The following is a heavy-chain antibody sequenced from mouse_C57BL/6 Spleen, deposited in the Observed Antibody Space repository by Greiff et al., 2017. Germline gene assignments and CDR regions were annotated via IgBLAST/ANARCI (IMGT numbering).Heavy chain of an antibody. CDR2: ISSGGDYI. J-gene: IGHJ2*01. CDR1: GFTFSSYA. CDR3: TRIYYDYFYFDY. Sequence: LVESGEGLVKPGGSLKLSCAASGFTFSSYAMSWVRQTPEKRLEWVAYISSGGDYIYYADTVKGRFTISRDNARNTLYLQMSSLKSEDTAMYYCTRIYYDYFYFDYWGQGTTLTVSS. D-gene: IGHD2-4*01. V-gene: IGHV5-9-1*02.